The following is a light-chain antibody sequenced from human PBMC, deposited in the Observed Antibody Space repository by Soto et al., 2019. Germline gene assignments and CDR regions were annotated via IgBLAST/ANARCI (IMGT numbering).Light chain of an antibody. Sequence: QSVLTQPPSASGTPGQRVTISCSGSSSNIGSRSVHWYQQLSGTAPKLLIYLNDQRPSGVPDRFSGSKSDTSASLAITGLQSEDEADYFCAAWDDSLNSPVFGGGTKLTVL. J-gene: IGLJ2*01. CDR2: LND. V-gene: IGLV1-44*01. CDR1: SSNIGSRS. CDR3: AAWDDSLNSPV.